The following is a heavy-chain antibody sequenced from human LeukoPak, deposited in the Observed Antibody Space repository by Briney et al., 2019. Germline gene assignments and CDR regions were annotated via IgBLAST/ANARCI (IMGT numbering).Heavy chain of an antibody. CDR3: ASGPRGPFDY. CDR1: GFTFSSYA. J-gene: IGHJ4*02. CDR2: ISYDGSNK. Sequence: PGGSLRLSCAASGFTFSSYAMHRVRQAPGKGLEWVAVISYDGSNKYYADSVKGRFTISRDNSKNTLYLQMNSLRAEDTAVYYCASGPRGPFDYWGQGTLVTVSS. V-gene: IGHV3-30*04.